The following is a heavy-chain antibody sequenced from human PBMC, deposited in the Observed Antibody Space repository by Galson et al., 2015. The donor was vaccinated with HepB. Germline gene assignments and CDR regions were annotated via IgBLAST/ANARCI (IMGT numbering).Heavy chain of an antibody. V-gene: IGHV6-1*01. CDR2: TYYRSKWYN. CDR1: GDSVSSNSAA. D-gene: IGHD1-1*01. Sequence: CAISGDSVSSNSAAWNWIRQSPSRGLEWLGRTYYRSKWYNDYAVSVKSRITINPDTSKNQFSLQLNSVTPEDTAVYYCARGQGAWNGLDYYYYYMDVWGKGTTVTVSS. CDR3: ARGQGAWNGLDYYYYYMDV. J-gene: IGHJ6*03.